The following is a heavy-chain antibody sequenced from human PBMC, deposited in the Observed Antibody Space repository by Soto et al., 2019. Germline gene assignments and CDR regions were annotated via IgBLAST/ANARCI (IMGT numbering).Heavy chain of an antibody. CDR2: ISAYNGNT. CDR1: GYTFTSYG. V-gene: IGHV1-18*01. Sequence: QVQLVQSGAEVKKPGASVKVSCKASGYTFTSYGISWVRQAPGQGLEWMGWISAYNGNTNYAQKLQGRVTMTTDTTRSTAKSELRSLRSDDTAVYYCARVEPICISTSCYREEGWFDPWGQGTLVTVSS. CDR3: ARVEPICISTSCYREEGWFDP. D-gene: IGHD2-2*01. J-gene: IGHJ5*02.